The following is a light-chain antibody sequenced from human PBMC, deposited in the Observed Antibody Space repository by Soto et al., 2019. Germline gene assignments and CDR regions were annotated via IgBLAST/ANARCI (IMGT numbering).Light chain of an antibody. Sequence: QSALTQPASVSGSPGQSITISCTGTSSDVGGYNYVSWYQQHPGKAPKLLIYDVSNRPSGVSNRLSGSKSGNTASLTISGLQAEDEADYYCSSYTSSSTLLSVFGTGTKLTVL. V-gene: IGLV2-14*01. J-gene: IGLJ1*01. CDR2: DVS. CDR1: SSDVGGYNY. CDR3: SSYTSSSTLLSV.